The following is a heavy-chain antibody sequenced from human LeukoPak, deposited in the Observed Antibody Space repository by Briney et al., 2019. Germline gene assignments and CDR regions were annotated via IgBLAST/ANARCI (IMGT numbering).Heavy chain of an antibody. CDR1: GGSISSSSYY. CDR2: IYYSGST. D-gene: IGHD6-6*01. J-gene: IGHJ4*02. CDR3: ARSLKEYSSDGDY. Sequence: SETLSLTCTVSGGSISSSSYYWGWIRQPPGKGLEWIGSIYYSGSTYYNPSLKSRVTISVDTSKNQFSLKLSSVTAADTAVYYCARSLKEYSSDGDYWGQGTLVTVSS. V-gene: IGHV4-39*01.